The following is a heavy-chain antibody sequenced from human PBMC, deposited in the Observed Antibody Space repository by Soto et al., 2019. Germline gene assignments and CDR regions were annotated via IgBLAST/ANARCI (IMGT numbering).Heavy chain of an antibody. V-gene: IGHV3-11*01. CDR2: ISSSGSTI. J-gene: IGHJ3*02. Sequence: PGGSLRLSCAASGFTFSDYYMSWIRQAPGKGLEWVSYISSSGSTIYYADSVKGRFTISRDNAKNSLYLQMNSLRVEDTAVYYCARSGYCSSTSCYVADHDAFDIWGQGTMVTVSS. CDR1: GFTFSDYY. D-gene: IGHD2-2*01. CDR3: ARSGYCSSTSCYVADHDAFDI.